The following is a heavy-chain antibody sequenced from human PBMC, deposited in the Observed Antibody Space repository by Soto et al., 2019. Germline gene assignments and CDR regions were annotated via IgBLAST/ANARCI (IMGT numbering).Heavy chain of an antibody. J-gene: IGHJ2*01. CDR1: GGSISGGVYY. D-gene: IGHD4-17*01. CDR2: IFDSGST. CDR3: AREIIPLTTDWYFDL. V-gene: IGHV4-30-4*01. Sequence: QVQLQESGPGLVKPSRTLSLTCTVSGGSISGGVYYWSWIRQPPGKGLEWIGYIFDSGSTYYNPSLKSRVTISVDTSKNQFSLRLSSVTAADTAVYYCAREIIPLTTDWYFDLWGRGTLVTVSS.